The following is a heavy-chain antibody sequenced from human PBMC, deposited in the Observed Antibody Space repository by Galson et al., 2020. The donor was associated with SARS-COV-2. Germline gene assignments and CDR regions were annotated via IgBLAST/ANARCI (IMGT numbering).Heavy chain of an antibody. J-gene: IGHJ4*02. V-gene: IGHV3-30*04. D-gene: IGHD6-19*01. CDR3: ARDGQSSRGWAFDY. CDR1: GFTFNTYA. CDR2: ISYDGSDK. Sequence: GGSLRLSCAASGFTFNTYAMHWVRQAPGKGLEWVAVISYDGSDKYYGDSVKGRFTISRDSSKNTVYLQMNNLRADDTAVYYCARDGQSSRGWAFDYWGQGTLVTVSS.